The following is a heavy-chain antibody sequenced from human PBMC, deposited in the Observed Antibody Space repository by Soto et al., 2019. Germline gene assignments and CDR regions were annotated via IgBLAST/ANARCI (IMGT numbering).Heavy chain of an antibody. CDR2: TSSDGSEK. J-gene: IGHJ4*02. CDR3: ACEVVHKVWGSSQYEAFDN. Sequence: QVQLVESGGGVVQPGRSLRLSCVDSGFMFSNYRMHWVRQAPGKGLEWVAGTSSDGSEKNYADSLKGRFTISRDNSKNTLYLQMNSLRVEDTAVYYCACEVVHKVWGSSQYEAFDNWGQGTLVTVSS. D-gene: IGHD3-16*01. V-gene: IGHV3-30-3*01. CDR1: GFMFSNYR.